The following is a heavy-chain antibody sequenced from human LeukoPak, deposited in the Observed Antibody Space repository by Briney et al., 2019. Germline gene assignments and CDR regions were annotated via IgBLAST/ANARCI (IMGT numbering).Heavy chain of an antibody. CDR2: INPNSGGT. Sequence: ASVKVSCKASGYTLTGYYVHWVRQAPGQGLEWMGWINPNSGGTNYAQKLQGRVTMTTDTSTSTAYMELRSLRSDDTAVYYCARDGWGYDSSGYYQGNYYYGMDVWGQGTTVTVSS. CDR3: ARDGWGYDSSGYYQGNYYYGMDV. J-gene: IGHJ6*02. CDR1: GYTLTGYY. V-gene: IGHV1-2*02. D-gene: IGHD3-22*01.